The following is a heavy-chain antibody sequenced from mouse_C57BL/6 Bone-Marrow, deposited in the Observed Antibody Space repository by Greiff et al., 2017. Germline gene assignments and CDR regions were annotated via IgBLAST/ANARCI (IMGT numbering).Heavy chain of an antibody. Sequence: QVQLQQSGAELVKPGASVKLSCKASGYTFTSYWMHWVKQRPGQGLEWIGMIHPNSGSTNYNEKFKSKATLTVDKSSSTAYMQLSSLTSEDSAVYYCARGRGQLSPYFDYWGQGTTLTVSS. J-gene: IGHJ2*01. D-gene: IGHD3-2*02. V-gene: IGHV1-64*01. CDR1: GYTFTSYW. CDR2: IHPNSGST. CDR3: ARGRGQLSPYFDY.